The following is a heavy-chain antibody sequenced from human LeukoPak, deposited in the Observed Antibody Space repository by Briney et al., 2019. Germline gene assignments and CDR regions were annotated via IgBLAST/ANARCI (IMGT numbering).Heavy chain of an antibody. D-gene: IGHD1-1*01. CDR1: GFTFSSYG. V-gene: IGHV3-23*01. Sequence: GGSLRLSCAASGFTFSSYGMSWVRQAPGKGLEWVSVISSSGGSTSYADAVKGRFTISRDNSKNTLYLQMNSLRAEDTALYYCAKGLERESRLDSWGQGTLVTVSS. CDR2: ISSSGGST. CDR3: AKGLERESRLDS. J-gene: IGHJ4*02.